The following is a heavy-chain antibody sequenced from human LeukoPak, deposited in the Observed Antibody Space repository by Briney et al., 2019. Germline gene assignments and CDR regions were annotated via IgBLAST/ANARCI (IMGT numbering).Heavy chain of an antibody. CDR3: AEMRNGDYETSWFDP. V-gene: IGHV1-24*01. D-gene: IGHD4-17*01. Sequence: ASVKVSCKVSGYTLTELSMHWVRQAPGKGLEWMGGFDPEDGETIYAQKFQGRVTMTEDTSTDTAYMELSSLRSEDTAVYYCAEMRNGDYETSWFDPWGQGTLVTVSS. CDR1: GYTLTELS. CDR2: FDPEDGET. J-gene: IGHJ5*02.